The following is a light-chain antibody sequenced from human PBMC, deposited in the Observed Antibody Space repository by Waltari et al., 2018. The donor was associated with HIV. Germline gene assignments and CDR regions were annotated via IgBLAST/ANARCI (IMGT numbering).Light chain of an antibody. J-gene: IGKJ4*01. CDR1: KDISNY. CDR3: QQYHSLPLT. V-gene: IGKV1-33*01. CDR2: DAS. Sequence: DIQMTQSPSSLSASVGDRVTITCQASKDISNYLNWYQQKPGKAPKLLIYDASNLEIGVPSTFSGSGSGTDFAFTISSLQPEDIATYYCQQYHSLPLTFGGGTKVEIK.